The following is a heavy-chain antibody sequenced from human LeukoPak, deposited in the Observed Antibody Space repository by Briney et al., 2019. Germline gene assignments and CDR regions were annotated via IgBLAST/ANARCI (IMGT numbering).Heavy chain of an antibody. CDR3: ARGGVGGYDYFDS. CDR1: GGSISSDDYY. CDR2: ITYSGST. J-gene: IGHJ4*02. Sequence: SETLSLTCTVSGGSISSDDYYWSWIRQPPGNGLEWIGHITYSGSTDYSPSLRSRVTMSVDTSKNQFSLKLNSVTATETAMYFCARGGVGGYDYFDSWGQGTLVAVSS. V-gene: IGHV4-30-4*01. D-gene: IGHD5-12*01.